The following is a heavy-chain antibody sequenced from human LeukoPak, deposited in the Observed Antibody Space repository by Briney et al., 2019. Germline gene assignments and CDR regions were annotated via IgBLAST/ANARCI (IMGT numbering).Heavy chain of an antibody. CDR3: ARGDYDYLWGSSRRNAFDI. CDR1: GGSFTGNY. V-gene: IGHV4-34*01. D-gene: IGHD3-16*02. CDR2: INHSGST. J-gene: IGHJ3*02. Sequence: PSETLSLTCAVYGGSFTGNYWRWIRQPPGKGLEWIGEINHSGSTKYNPSLKSRVTMSVDASTNQFFLRLTSVTAADTAVYYCARGDYDYLWGSSRRNAFDIWGQGTMVTVSS.